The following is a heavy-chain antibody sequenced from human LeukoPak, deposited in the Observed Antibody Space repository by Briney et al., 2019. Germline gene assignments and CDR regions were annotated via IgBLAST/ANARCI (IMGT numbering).Heavy chain of an antibody. Sequence: SETLSLTCTVSGGSISDNYWSWIRRPPGKGLEWIGYAYYSGHTNYNSSLKSRVTMSLDTSKSQFSLRLSSVTAADTAVYFCARHPFATPFDYWGPGTLVTVSS. CDR2: AYYSGHT. CDR3: ARHPFATPFDY. V-gene: IGHV4-59*08. CDR1: GGSISDNY. D-gene: IGHD2-15*01. J-gene: IGHJ4*02.